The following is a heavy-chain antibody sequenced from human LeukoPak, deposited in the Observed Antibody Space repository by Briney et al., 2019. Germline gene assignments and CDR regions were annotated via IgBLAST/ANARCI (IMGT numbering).Heavy chain of an antibody. D-gene: IGHD3/OR15-3a*01. V-gene: IGHV3-23*01. Sequence: GGSLRLSCTASGFTLSSYAMSWVRQSPGKGLEWISAMGGSGGGTYYAHSLKGRFTISRDDSKNTLFLQMHSLRAEDTAIYYCSRIPSDFWTGYYAFDIWGQGTMVSVSS. CDR1: GFTLSSYA. CDR3: SRIPSDFWTGYYAFDI. CDR2: MGGSGGGT. J-gene: IGHJ3*02.